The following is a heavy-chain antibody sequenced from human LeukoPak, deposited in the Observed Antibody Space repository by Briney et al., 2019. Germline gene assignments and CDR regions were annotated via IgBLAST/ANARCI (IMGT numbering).Heavy chain of an antibody. CDR3: AREEQHDSSGYYDGAVDY. D-gene: IGHD3-22*01. V-gene: IGHV1-2*02. Sequence: ASVKVSCKASGYTFTSYDINWVRQATGQGLEWMGWINPNSGGTNYAQKFQGRVTMTRDTSISTAYMELSRLRSDDTAVYYCAREEQHDSSGYYDGAVDYWGQGTLVTVSS. CDR2: INPNSGGT. CDR1: GYTFTSYD. J-gene: IGHJ4*02.